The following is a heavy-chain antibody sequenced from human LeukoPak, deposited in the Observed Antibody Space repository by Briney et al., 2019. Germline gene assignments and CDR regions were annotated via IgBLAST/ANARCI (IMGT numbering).Heavy chain of an antibody. Sequence: ASVKVSCKASGYTFTGYYMHWVRQAPGQGLEWMGWINPNSGGTNYAQKFQGRVTMTRDTSISTAYVELSRLRSDDTAVYYCARAWLLAVADYYFDYWGQGTLVTVSS. D-gene: IGHD6-19*01. CDR3: ARAWLLAVADYYFDY. V-gene: IGHV1-2*02. CDR2: INPNSGGT. CDR1: GYTFTGYY. J-gene: IGHJ4*02.